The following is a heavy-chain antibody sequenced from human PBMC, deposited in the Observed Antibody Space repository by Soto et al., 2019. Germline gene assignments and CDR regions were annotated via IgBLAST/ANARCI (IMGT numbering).Heavy chain of an antibody. CDR3: ARSLDTTGYFNY. V-gene: IGHV1-69*01. CDR2: IIPIFGPA. CDR1: GGTFSNNA. D-gene: IGHD3-22*01. J-gene: IGHJ4*02. Sequence: QEQLVQSGAEVKKPGSSVRVSCKASGGTFSNNAISWVRQAPGQGLEWMGGIIPIFGPANYAHKFQGRITITADESTSTLYMELSSLRSEDTAVYYCARSLDTTGYFNYCGQGTQVTVSP.